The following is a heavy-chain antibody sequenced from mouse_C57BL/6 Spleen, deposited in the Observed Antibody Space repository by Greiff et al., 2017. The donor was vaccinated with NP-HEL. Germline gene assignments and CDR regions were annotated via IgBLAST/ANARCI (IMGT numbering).Heavy chain of an antibody. V-gene: IGHV10-1*01. J-gene: IGHJ1*03. Sequence: DVQLVESGGGLVQPKGSLKLSCAASGFSFNTYAMNWVRQAPGKGLEWVARIRSKSTNYATYYADSVKDRFTIARDDSESMIYLQMNNLKTEDTAMYYCVRQGYYYGSSYRYFDVWGTGTTVTVSS. CDR1: GFSFNTYA. CDR2: IRSKSTNYAT. CDR3: VRQGYYYGSSYRYFDV. D-gene: IGHD1-1*01.